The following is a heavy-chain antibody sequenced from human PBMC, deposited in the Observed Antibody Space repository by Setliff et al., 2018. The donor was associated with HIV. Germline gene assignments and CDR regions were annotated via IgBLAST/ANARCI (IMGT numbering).Heavy chain of an antibody. J-gene: IGHJ3*02. CDR3: ARRVAAALDAFDI. Sequence: SETLSLTCAVSGGSISSSNWWSWVRQPPGKGLEWIGEIYHSASPNYNPALNSRVTISINKSKNQSSLKLSSVTAADTVVYYCARRVAAALDAFDIWGQGTMVTVSS. D-gene: IGHD6-13*01. V-gene: IGHV4-4*02. CDR2: IYHSASP. CDR1: GGSISSSNW.